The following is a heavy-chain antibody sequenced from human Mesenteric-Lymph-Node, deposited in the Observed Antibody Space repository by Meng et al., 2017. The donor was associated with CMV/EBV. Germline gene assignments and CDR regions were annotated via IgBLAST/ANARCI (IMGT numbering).Heavy chain of an antibody. Sequence: GESLKISCAASGLTVSSNYMSWVRQAPGKGLEWVSVIYSGGSTYYADSVKGRFTISRDTSKNTLYLQMISLRAEDTAVYYCARDHYYCSGGSCYPTTYGMDVWGQGTTVTVSS. CDR3: ARDHYYCSGGSCYPTTYGMDV. CDR2: IYSGGST. CDR1: GLTVSSNY. D-gene: IGHD2-15*01. J-gene: IGHJ6*02. V-gene: IGHV3-53*01.